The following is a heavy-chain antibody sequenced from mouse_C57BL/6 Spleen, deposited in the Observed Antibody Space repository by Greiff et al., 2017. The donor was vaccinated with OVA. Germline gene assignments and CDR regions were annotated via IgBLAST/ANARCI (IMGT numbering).Heavy chain of an antibody. CDR2: IYPGSGST. CDR1: GYTFTSYW. Sequence: QVQLQQPGAELVKPGASVKLSCKASGYTFTSYWITWVKQRPGQGLEWIGDIYPGSGSTNYNEKFKSKATLTVDTSSSTAYMQLRSLTSEDAAVYYCALYYGYDWFAYWGQGTLVTVSA. D-gene: IGHD2-2*01. V-gene: IGHV1-55*01. J-gene: IGHJ3*01. CDR3: ALYYGYDWFAY.